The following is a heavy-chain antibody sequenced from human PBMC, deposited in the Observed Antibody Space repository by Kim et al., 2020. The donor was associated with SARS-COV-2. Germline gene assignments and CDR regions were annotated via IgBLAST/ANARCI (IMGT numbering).Heavy chain of an antibody. D-gene: IGHD3-16*01. CDR2: INHSGST. Sequence: SETLSLTCAVYGGSFSGYYWSWIRQPPGKGLEWIGEINHSGSTNYNPSLRSRVTISVDTSKNQFSLKLSSVTAADTAVYYCARGGGSYGTLDPWGQGTLVTVSS. CDR1: GGSFSGYY. CDR3: ARGGGSYGTLDP. V-gene: IGHV4-34*01. J-gene: IGHJ5*02.